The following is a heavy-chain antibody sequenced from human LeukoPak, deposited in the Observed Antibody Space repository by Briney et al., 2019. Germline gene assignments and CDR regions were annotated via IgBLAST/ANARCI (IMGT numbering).Heavy chain of an antibody. V-gene: IGHV3-30*18. CDR2: ILYDGSNE. Sequence: GGSLRLSCAASRFTFSSHGMHWVRQAPGMGLEWVALILYDGSNEYYADSVQGRFTISRDSSRNTLYLQMNSLRAEDTAVYYCAKDGTGGYYYLDYWGQGTLVTVSS. J-gene: IGHJ4*02. D-gene: IGHD3-22*01. CDR1: RFTFSSHG. CDR3: AKDGTGGYYYLDY.